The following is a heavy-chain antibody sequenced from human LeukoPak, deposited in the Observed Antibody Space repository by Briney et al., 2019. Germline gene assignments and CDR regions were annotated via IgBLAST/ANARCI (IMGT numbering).Heavy chain of an antibody. CDR2: INPNSGGT. CDR1: GYTFTGYY. J-gene: IGHJ4*02. V-gene: IGHV1-2*02. D-gene: IGHD5-12*01. Sequence: ASVKVSCKASGYTFTGYYMHWVRQAPGQGLEWMGCINPNSGGTYYAQKFQGRVTMTRDTSISTAYMELSRLRSDDTAVYYCAREPYSGYDTFDYWGQGTLVTVSS. CDR3: AREPYSGYDTFDY.